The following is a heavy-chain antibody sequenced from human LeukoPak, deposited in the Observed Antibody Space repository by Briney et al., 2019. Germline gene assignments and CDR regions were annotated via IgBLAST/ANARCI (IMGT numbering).Heavy chain of an antibody. CDR1: GFTFSSYA. CDR3: AKDLSNYVFDWFDP. CDR2: ISGSGSTT. Sequence: PGGSLRLSCAASGFTFSSYAMSWVRQAPGKGLEWVSAISGSGSTTYYADSVKGRFTIPRDNSKNTLYLQMNSLTAEDTAVYYCAKDLSNYVFDWFDPWGQETMVTVS. D-gene: IGHD1-26*01. J-gene: IGHJ5*02. V-gene: IGHV3-23*01.